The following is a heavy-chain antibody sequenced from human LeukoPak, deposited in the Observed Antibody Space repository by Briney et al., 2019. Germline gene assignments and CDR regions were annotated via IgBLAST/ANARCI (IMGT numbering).Heavy chain of an antibody. CDR2: IGPSGSNT. CDR3: AREPGDSSGWSE. J-gene: IGHJ4*02. Sequence: GGSLRLSCAASGFTFSSYGLSWVRQAPGRGLEWVSAIGPSGSNTYYADSVKGRFTISRDNAKNSLYLQVNSLRAEDTAVYYCAREPGDSSGWSEWGQGTLVTVSS. D-gene: IGHD6-19*01. CDR1: GFTFSSYG. V-gene: IGHV3-21*01.